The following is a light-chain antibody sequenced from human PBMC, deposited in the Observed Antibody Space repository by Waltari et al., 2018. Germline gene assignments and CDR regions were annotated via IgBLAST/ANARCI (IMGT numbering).Light chain of an antibody. CDR2: DVT. J-gene: IGLJ1*01. V-gene: IGLV2-14*01. Sequence: QSALTQPASVSGSPGQSITISCTGTSSDIGGYSSVSWYQQHPGKAPKLMLYDVTKRPSCVSNLFSGSNSGSTASLTISGLQAEDEADYYYSSYKGSSTLYVFGTGTKVTVL. CDR1: SSDIGGYSS. CDR3: SSYKGSSTLYV.